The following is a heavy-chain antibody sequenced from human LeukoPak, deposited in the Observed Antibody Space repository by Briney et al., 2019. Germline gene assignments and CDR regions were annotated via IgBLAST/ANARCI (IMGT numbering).Heavy chain of an antibody. CDR3: ATSLRGSYRYPPASYYFDY. CDR1: GFTFSSYV. Sequence: GGSLRLSCAASGFTFSSYVMSWVRQAPGKGLEWVSGISGSGGSTYFADSVKGRFTISRDNSKNTLYLQMNSLRAEDTAVYYCATSLRGSYRYPPASYYFDYWGQGTLVTVSS. D-gene: IGHD3-16*02. J-gene: IGHJ4*02. V-gene: IGHV3-23*01. CDR2: ISGSGGST.